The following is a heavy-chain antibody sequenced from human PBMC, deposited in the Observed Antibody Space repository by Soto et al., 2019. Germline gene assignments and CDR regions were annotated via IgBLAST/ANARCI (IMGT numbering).Heavy chain of an antibody. Sequence: QVQLVQSGPEVKKPGSSVKVSCEASGGTFSNFAVNWVRQAPGPGLAWVGGIIPLFNVAKYAQKFEGRVTLVADHSTSPAYMDLSSLRSEDTAMYYCSALGTDGLGYAYKDTEGLDLWGRGKMVTVSS. CDR3: SALGTDGLGYAYKDTEGLDL. V-gene: IGHV1-69*17. CDR1: GGTFSNFA. J-gene: IGHJ3*01. CDR2: IIPLFNVA. D-gene: IGHD2-2*03.